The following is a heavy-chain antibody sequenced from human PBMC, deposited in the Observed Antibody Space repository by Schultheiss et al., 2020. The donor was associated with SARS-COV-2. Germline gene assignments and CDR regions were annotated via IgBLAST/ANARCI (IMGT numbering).Heavy chain of an antibody. J-gene: IGHJ4*02. CDR3: ARGGRFGGEYDY. CDR1: GGSISSYY. CDR2: IYYSGST. D-gene: IGHD3-10*01. V-gene: IGHV4-59*08. Sequence: GSLRLSCTVSGGSISSYYWSWIRQPPGKGLEWIGYIYYSGSTNYNPSLKSRVTISVDTSKNQFSLKLTSLTAADTAIYYCARGGRFGGEYDYWGQGILVTVSS.